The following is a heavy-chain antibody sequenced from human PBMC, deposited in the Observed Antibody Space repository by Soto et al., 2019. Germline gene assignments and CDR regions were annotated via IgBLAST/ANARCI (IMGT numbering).Heavy chain of an antibody. J-gene: IGHJ5*02. V-gene: IGHV4-34*01. D-gene: IGHD7-27*01. CDR2: ITDSGST. Sequence: QVQLQQWGAGLLKPSETLSLTCAVYGGSFSGYYWSWIRQPPGKGLEWIGEITDSGSTNYNPSLKSRVTISVDTSKNQFSLKLSSVTAADTAVYYCARRGNWGGEGFDPWGQGTLVTVSS. CDR3: ARRGNWGGEGFDP. CDR1: GGSFSGYY.